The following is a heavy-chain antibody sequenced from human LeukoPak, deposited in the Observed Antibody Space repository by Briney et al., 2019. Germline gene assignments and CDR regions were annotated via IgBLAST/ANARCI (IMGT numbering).Heavy chain of an antibody. Sequence: GGSLRLSCAASGFNFRSYGMHWVRQAPGKGLEWVALIWYDGSNENYADSVKGRFSIYRDNSENTLYLQMNGLRADDTAVYYCASFDGDYFFDYWGQGVMVTVSS. D-gene: IGHD4-17*01. CDR1: GFNFRSYG. CDR2: IWYDGSNE. J-gene: IGHJ4*02. V-gene: IGHV3-33*01. CDR3: ASFDGDYFFDY.